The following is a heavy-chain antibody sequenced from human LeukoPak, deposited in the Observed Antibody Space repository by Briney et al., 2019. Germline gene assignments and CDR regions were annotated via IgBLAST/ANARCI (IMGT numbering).Heavy chain of an antibody. V-gene: IGHV4-34*01. CDR1: GGSFSGFY. Sequence: SETLSLTCAVYGGSFSGFYWSWIRQPPGKGLEWIGEINLSGSTNYNPSLKSRVTISVDTSKNQFSLKLSSVTAADTAVYYCARGRRWFVGYYFDYWGQGTLVTVSS. D-gene: IGHD3-10*01. J-gene: IGHJ4*02. CDR2: INLSGST. CDR3: ARGRRWFVGYYFDY.